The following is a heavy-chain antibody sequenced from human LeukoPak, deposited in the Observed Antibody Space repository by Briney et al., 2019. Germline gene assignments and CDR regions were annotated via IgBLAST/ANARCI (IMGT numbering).Heavy chain of an antibody. J-gene: IGHJ4*02. CDR1: GFTFSSSA. D-gene: IGHD4-17*01. V-gene: IGHV3-23*01. CDR3: ANEIRPNDY. CDR2: ISNNGGYT. Sequence: GGSLRLSCAASGFTFSSSAMSWVRQAPGKGLEWVSAISNNGGYTYYADSVKGRFAISRDNSKNTLYLQMYSLRAEDTAVYYCANEIRPNDYWGQGTLVTVSS.